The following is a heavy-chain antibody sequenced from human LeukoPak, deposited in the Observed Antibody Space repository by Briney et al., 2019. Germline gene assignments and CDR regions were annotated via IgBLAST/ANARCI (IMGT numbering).Heavy chain of an antibody. CDR1: GGSVSSSSYY. J-gene: IGHJ4*02. D-gene: IGHD5-18*01. V-gene: IGHV4-39*01. Sequence: SETLSLTCTVSGGSVSSSSYYWGWIRQPPGTGLEWIGSIYYSGSTYYNPSLKSRVTISVDTSKDQFSLKLSSVTAADTAVYYRARSYGYADYWGQGTLVTVSS. CDR2: IYYSGST. CDR3: ARSYGYADY.